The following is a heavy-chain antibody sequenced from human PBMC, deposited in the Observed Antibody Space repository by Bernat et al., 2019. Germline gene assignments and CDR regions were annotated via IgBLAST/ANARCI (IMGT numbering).Heavy chain of an antibody. J-gene: IGHJ4*02. CDR2: ISWNSGSI. V-gene: IGHV3-9*01. CDR1: GFTFDDYA. Sequence: EVQLVESGGGLVQPGGSLRLSCAASGFTFDDYAMHWVRQAPGKGLEWVSGISWNSGSIGYADSVKGSFTISRHNAKTSLCLQMTGLRAEDTAVYYCARDIWGSGRGYWGQGTLVTVSS. D-gene: IGHD3-16*01. CDR3: ARDIWGSGRGY.